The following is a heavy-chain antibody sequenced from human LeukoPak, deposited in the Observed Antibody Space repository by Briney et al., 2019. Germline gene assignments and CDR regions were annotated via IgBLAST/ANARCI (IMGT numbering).Heavy chain of an antibody. Sequence: GGSPRLSCAASGFTFSSYGMHWVRQAPGKGLEWVAVIWYDGSDKYYADSVKGRFTISRDNSKNTLYLQMNSLRAEDTAVYYCARENPTWVIGGFDYWGQGTLVTVSS. CDR2: IWYDGSDK. J-gene: IGHJ4*02. CDR3: ARENPTWVIGGFDY. D-gene: IGHD2-21*01. V-gene: IGHV3-33*01. CDR1: GFTFSSYG.